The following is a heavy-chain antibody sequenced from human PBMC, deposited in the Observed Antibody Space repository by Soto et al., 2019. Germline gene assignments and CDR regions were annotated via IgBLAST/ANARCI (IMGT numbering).Heavy chain of an antibody. J-gene: IGHJ4*02. CDR2: IDPGDSYT. V-gene: IGHV5-10-1*03. CDR3: ARHAKYDILTGYFPFDD. D-gene: IGHD3-9*01. Sequence: EVQLVQSGTEVKKPGESLRISCQGSGYTFTNYWINWVRQMPGKGLEWMGRIDPGDSYTNYSPSFHGHVTISADKSISTAYRQWSSLKASDRAMYYCARHAKYDILTGYFPFDDWGQGHLVTVSS. CDR1: GYTFTNYW.